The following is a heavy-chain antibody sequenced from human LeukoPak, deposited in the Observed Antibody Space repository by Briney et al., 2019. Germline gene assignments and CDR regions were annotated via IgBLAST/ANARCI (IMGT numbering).Heavy chain of an antibody. Sequence: PSETLSLTCAVYGGSFGGYYRSWIRQPPGKGLEWIGEINHSGSTNYNPSLKSRVTISVDTSKNQFSLKLSSVTAADTAVYYCASQVLLSYYYGMDVWGQGTTVTVSS. CDR3: ASQVLLSYYYGMDV. D-gene: IGHD3-16*01. CDR1: GGSFGGYY. CDR2: INHSGST. V-gene: IGHV4-34*01. J-gene: IGHJ6*02.